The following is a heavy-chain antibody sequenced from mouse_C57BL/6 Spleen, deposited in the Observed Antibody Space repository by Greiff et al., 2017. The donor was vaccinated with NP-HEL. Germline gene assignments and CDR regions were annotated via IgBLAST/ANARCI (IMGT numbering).Heavy chain of an antibody. Sequence: QVQLKESGAELVRPGSSVKLSCKASGYTFTSYWMDWVKQRPGQGLEWIGNIYPSDSETHYNQKFKDKATLTVDKSSSTAYMQLSSLTSEDSAVYYCAREGYYYAMDYWGQGTSVTVSS. J-gene: IGHJ4*01. CDR1: GYTFTSYW. CDR2: IYPSDSET. V-gene: IGHV1-61*01. CDR3: AREGYYYAMDY.